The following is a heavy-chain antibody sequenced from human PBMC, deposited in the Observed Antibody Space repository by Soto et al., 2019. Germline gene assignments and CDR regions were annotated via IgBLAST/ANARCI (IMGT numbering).Heavy chain of an antibody. CDR3: ARAVAGTTAHYYYYYGMDV. V-gene: IGHV4-59*01. D-gene: IGHD6-19*01. CDR1: GGSISSYY. Sequence: SETLSLTCTVSGGSISSYYWSWIRQPPGKGLEWIGYIYYSGSTNYNPSLKSRVTISVDTSKNQFSLKLSSVTAADTAVYYCARAVAGTTAHYYYYYGMDVWGQGTTVTVSS. CDR2: IYYSGST. J-gene: IGHJ6*02.